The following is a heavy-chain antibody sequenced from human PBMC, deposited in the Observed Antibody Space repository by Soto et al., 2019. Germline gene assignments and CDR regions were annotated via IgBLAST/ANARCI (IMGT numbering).Heavy chain of an antibody. CDR2: ISSSSSYI. V-gene: IGHV3-21*01. CDR3: ARDIRSSYESSGYHVSAY. J-gene: IGHJ4*02. CDR1: GFTFSHYN. Sequence: GGSLRLSCAASGFTFSHYNMNWVRQAPGQGLEWVSFISSSSSYIYYADSVKGRFTISRDNAKNSLFLHMNSLRVEDTAVYYCARDIRSSYESSGYHVSAYWGQEAQVTAPQ. D-gene: IGHD3-22*01.